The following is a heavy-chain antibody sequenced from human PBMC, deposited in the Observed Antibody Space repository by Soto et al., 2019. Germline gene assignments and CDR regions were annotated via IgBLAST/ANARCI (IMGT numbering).Heavy chain of an antibody. Sequence: SETLSLTCTVSGGSISSYYWSWIRQPPGKGLEWIGYIYYSGSTNYNPSLRSRVTISVDTSKNQFSLKLSSVTAADTAVYYCARDRSAAIFGVAPNNWFDPWGQGTLVTVSS. CDR2: IYYSGST. V-gene: IGHV4-59*01. J-gene: IGHJ5*02. CDR3: ARDRSAAIFGVAPNNWFDP. D-gene: IGHD3-3*01. CDR1: GGSISSYY.